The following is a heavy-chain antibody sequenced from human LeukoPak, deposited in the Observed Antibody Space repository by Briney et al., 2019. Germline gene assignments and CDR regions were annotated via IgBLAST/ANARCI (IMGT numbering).Heavy chain of an antibody. Sequence: PSETLSLTCTVSGGSITIYYWSWIRQPAGKGLEWIGYIYYSGSTNYNPSLKSRVTIPVDTSKNQFSLKLSSVTAADTAVYYCARGGSGWYVPFDYWGQGTLVTVSS. J-gene: IGHJ4*02. V-gene: IGHV4-59*01. CDR2: IYYSGST. CDR3: ARGGSGWYVPFDY. D-gene: IGHD6-19*01. CDR1: GGSITIYY.